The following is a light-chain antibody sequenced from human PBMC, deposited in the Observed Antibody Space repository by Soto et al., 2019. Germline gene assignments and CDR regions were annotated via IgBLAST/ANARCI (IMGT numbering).Light chain of an antibody. J-gene: IGLJ2*01. CDR1: SSDVGGYNY. V-gene: IGLV2-14*01. CDR3: SSYTRSSTLDVV. Sequence: QSVLTQPASVSGSPGQSITISCTGTSSDVGGYNYVSWYQRHPGKAPKLMIYDVSNRPSGVSNRFSGSKSGNTASLTISGLQAEDEADYYCSSYTRSSTLDVVFGGGTKVTVL. CDR2: DVS.